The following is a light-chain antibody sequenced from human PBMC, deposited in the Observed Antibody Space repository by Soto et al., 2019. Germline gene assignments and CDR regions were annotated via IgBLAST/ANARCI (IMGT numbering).Light chain of an antibody. V-gene: IGKV3-20*01. CDR2: AAS. CDR3: QQYGVSPRT. J-gene: IGKJ1*01. CDR1: QSVAGNH. Sequence: EIMLTQSPVTLSLSPGEGATLSCRASQSVAGNHLAWYQQKPGRTPRLLIYAASSRATGIPDRFSGSGSGTEFTLNINRLEPEDFAVYYCQQYGVSPRTFGQGTKVDIK.